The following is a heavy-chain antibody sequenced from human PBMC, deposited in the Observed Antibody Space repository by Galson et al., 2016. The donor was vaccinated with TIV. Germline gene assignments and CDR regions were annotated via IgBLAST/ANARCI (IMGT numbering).Heavy chain of an antibody. CDR3: ARLGQFDY. CDR1: GFTFSDYH. CDR2: IIPIGNTI. V-gene: IGHV3-11*01. J-gene: IGHJ4*02. Sequence: SLRLSCAASGFTFSDYHMTWIRQAPEKGLEWISYIIPIGNTIYYADSVKGRFTISRDNAKNSLSLQMNSLRADDTAVYYCARLGQFDYWGQGTLVTVSS.